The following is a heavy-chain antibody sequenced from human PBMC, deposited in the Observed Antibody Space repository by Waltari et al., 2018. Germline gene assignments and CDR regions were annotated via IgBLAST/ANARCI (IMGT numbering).Heavy chain of an antibody. CDR2: IYTSGST. Sequence: QVQLQESGTGLVKPSETLSLTCTVSGGSISSYYWSWIRQPPGKGLEWIGYIYTSGSTNYNPSLKSRVTISVDTSKNQFSLKLSSVTAADTAVYYCARDSVIGTKGSGFDPWGQGTLVTVSS. D-gene: IGHD3-10*01. CDR3: ARDSVIGTKGSGFDP. V-gene: IGHV4-4*09. J-gene: IGHJ5*02. CDR1: GGSISSYY.